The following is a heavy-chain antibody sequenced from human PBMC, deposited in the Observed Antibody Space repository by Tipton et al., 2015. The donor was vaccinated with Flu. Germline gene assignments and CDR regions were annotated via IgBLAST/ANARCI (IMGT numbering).Heavy chain of an antibody. Sequence: TLSLTCTVSGDSMGTYSWSWIRQPPGKGLEWIGYTTYSGTTSYNPSLQSRVSISIDTSKDQFSLNLSSVTAADTAVYYCARGHDYADFNWFDPWGQGTPVTVSS. CDR1: GDSMGTYS. J-gene: IGHJ5*02. D-gene: IGHD4-17*01. V-gene: IGHV4-59*12. CDR2: TTYSGTT. CDR3: ARGHDYADFNWFDP.